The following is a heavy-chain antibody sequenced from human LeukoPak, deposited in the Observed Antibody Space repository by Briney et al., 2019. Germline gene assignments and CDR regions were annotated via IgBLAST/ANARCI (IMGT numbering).Heavy chain of an antibody. CDR3: ARYSNYDFLSGYYNDFQY. V-gene: IGHV3-21*01. CDR1: GFTFRSYT. Sequence: PGGSLRLSCAASGFTFRSYTMNWVRQAPGKGLEWVSSISSGSSHIYYADSVKGRFSISRDNAQNSLFLQMNSLRAEDTAVYYCARYSNYDFLSGYYNDFQYWGQGILVTVSP. CDR2: ISSGSSHI. D-gene: IGHD3-3*01. J-gene: IGHJ4*02.